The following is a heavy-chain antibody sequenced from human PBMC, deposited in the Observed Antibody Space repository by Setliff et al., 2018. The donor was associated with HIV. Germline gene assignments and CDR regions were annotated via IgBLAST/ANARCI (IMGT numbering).Heavy chain of an antibody. D-gene: IGHD5-18*01. Sequence: KPSETLSLTCTVSGDSINTHYWSWIRQPPGKGLEWIGCISHSGNTNFNPSLNSRVTISLDTSKNQFSLRLTSLTAADTAMYYCARRGKTENSYVLNWFDPWGQGILVTVSS. CDR1: GDSINTHY. V-gene: IGHV4-59*11. CDR3: ARRGKTENSYVLNWFDP. J-gene: IGHJ5*02. CDR2: ISHSGNT.